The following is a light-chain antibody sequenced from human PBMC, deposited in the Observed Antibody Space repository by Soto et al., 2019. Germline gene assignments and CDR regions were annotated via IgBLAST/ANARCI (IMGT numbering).Light chain of an antibody. Sequence: QSALTQPASVSGSPGQWITISCTGTSSDVGGYNYVSWYQQHPGKAPTLMIYDVSNRPSGVSNRFSGSKSGNTASLTISGLQAEDEADYYCSSYTSSSTRVFGTGTKLTVL. CDR1: SSDVGGYNY. V-gene: IGLV2-14*01. CDR3: SSYTSSSTRV. J-gene: IGLJ1*01. CDR2: DVS.